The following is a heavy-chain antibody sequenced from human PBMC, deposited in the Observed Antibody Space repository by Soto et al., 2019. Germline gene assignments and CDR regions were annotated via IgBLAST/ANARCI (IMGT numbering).Heavy chain of an antibody. D-gene: IGHD2-2*02. CDR3: VKDIHYYAMGV. J-gene: IGHJ6*02. V-gene: IGHV3-23*01. CDR1: GFTFSSCT. CDR2: IGPTGDNT. Sequence: GGSLRLSCAASGFTFSSCTMGWVRQAPGKGLDWVSVIGPTGDNTYYADSVKGRFTISRDNSKNTLYLQMNSLRAEDTAVYYCVKDIHYYAMGVWGQGTTVTVSS.